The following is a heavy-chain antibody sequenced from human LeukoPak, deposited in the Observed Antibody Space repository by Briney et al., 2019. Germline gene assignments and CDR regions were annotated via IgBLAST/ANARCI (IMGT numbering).Heavy chain of an antibody. J-gene: IGHJ5*02. CDR2: IYYSGST. V-gene: IGHV4-59*01. CDR3: ARAGSGYSYGHRNWFDP. Sequence: SETLSLTCTVSGGSISSYYWSRIRQPPGKGLEWIGYIYYSGSTNYNPSLKSRVPISVDTSKNQFSLKLSSVTAADTAVYYCARAGSGYSYGHRNWFDPWGQGTLVTVSS. CDR1: GGSISSYY. D-gene: IGHD5-18*01.